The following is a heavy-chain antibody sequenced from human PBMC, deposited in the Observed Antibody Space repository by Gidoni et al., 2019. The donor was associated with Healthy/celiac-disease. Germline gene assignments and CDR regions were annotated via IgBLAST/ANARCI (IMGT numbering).Heavy chain of an antibody. J-gene: IGHJ4*02. CDR1: GGSISSSSSY. Sequence: QLQLQESGPGLVKPSETLSLTCTVSGGSISSSSSYWGWIRQPPGKGLEWIGSIYYSGSTYYNPSLKSRVTISVDTSKNQFSLKLSSVTAADTAVYYCARHSVTIFGVVGEYFDYWGQGTLVTVSS. CDR2: IYYSGST. CDR3: ARHSVTIFGVVGEYFDY. D-gene: IGHD3-3*01. V-gene: IGHV4-39*01.